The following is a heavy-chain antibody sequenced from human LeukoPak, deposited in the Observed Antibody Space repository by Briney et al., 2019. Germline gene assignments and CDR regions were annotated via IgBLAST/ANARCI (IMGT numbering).Heavy chain of an antibody. J-gene: IGHJ3*02. CDR3: ARGAEGGYSSSRGAFDI. V-gene: IGHV3-30-3*01. Sequence: PGGSLRLSCAASGFTFSSYVMHWVRQAPGKGLEWVAVISYDGSNKYYADSVKGRFTISRDNSKNTLYLQMNSLRAEDTAVYYCARGAEGGYSSSRGAFDIWGQGTMVTVSS. CDR1: GFTFSSYV. D-gene: IGHD6-13*01. CDR2: ISYDGSNK.